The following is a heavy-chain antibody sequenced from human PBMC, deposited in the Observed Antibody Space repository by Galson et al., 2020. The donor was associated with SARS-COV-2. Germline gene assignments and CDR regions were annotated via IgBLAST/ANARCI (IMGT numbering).Heavy chain of an antibody. CDR1: GFTFSSYA. CDR2: ISGSGGST. V-gene: IGHV3-23*01. Sequence: GESLKISCAASGFTFSSYAMSWVRQAPGKGLEWVSAISGSGGSTYYADTVKGRFTISRDNSKNTLYLQMNSLRAEDTAVYYCTSTRWYYYASGNNGPDAFDIWGQGTMVTVSS. CDR3: TSTRWYYYASGNNGPDAFDI. D-gene: IGHD3-10*01. J-gene: IGHJ3*02.